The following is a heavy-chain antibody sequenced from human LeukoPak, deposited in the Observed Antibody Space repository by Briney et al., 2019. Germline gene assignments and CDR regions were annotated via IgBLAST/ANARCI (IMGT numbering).Heavy chain of an antibody. D-gene: IGHD3-16*02. CDR3: AREYYDYVWGSYRYGNFDY. Sequence: GGSLRLSCAASGFTFSSYAMHWVRQAPGKGLEWVAVISYDGSNKYYADSVKGRFTISRDNAKNSLYLQMNSLRAEDTAVYYCAREYYDYVWGSYRYGNFDYWGQGTLVTVSS. CDR2: ISYDGSNK. CDR1: GFTFSSYA. V-gene: IGHV3-30-3*01. J-gene: IGHJ4*02.